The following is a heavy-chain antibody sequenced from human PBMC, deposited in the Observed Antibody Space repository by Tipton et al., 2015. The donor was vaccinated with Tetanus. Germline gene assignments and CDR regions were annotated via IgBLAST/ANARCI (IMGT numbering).Heavy chain of an antibody. CDR1: GGSISGSSYY. CDR3: ARHPPPYYYGSGSYLDY. CDR2: IYYSGST. V-gene: IGHV4-39*01. D-gene: IGHD3-10*01. J-gene: IGHJ4*02. Sequence: LRLSCSVSGGSISGSSYYWSWIRQPPGKALEWIGSIYYSGSTFYHPSLQSRVTISVDSSKNQFSLSLSSVTAADTAVYFCARHPPPYYYGSGSYLDYWGQGTPVTVSS.